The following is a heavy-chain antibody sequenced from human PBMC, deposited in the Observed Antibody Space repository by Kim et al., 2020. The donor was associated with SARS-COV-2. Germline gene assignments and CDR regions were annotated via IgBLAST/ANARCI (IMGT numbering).Heavy chain of an antibody. CDR3: ARGVPMVRGVIFDY. CDR1: GGSVSSGSYY. J-gene: IGHJ4*02. CDR2: IYYSGST. D-gene: IGHD3-10*01. Sequence: SETLSLTCTVSGGSVSSGSYYWSWIRQPPGKGLEWIGYIYYSGSTNYNPSLKSRVTISVDTSKNQFSLKLSSVTAADTAVYYCARGVPMVRGVIFDYWGQGTLVTVSS. V-gene: IGHV4-61*01.